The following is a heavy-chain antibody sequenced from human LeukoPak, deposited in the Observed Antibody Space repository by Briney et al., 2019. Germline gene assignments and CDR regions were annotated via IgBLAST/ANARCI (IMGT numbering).Heavy chain of an antibody. J-gene: IGHJ6*03. Sequence: PGGSLRLSCAASGLNVTYNYMSWVRQAPGKGLEWLSVIYSGGMTYYADSVKGRFIISRDNSKNTLYLQMNRLRAEDTAAYYCYARPVLPAAFLPSGNYMDVWGKGTTITVSS. CDR2: IYSGGMT. D-gene: IGHD2-2*01. CDR3: YARPVLPAAFLPSGNYMDV. CDR1: GLNVTYNY. V-gene: IGHV3-53*01.